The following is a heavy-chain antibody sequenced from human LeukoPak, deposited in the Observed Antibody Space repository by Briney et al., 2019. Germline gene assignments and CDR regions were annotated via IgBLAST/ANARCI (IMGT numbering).Heavy chain of an antibody. CDR3: ARDRIFGVVNWFDP. D-gene: IGHD3-3*01. CDR1: GGTFSSYA. Sequence: SVKVSCKASGGTFSSYAISWVRQAPGQGLEWMGRIIPILGIANYAQKFQGRVTITADKSTSTAHMELSSLRSEDTAVYYCARDRIFGVVNWFDPWGQGTLVTVSS. V-gene: IGHV1-69*04. J-gene: IGHJ5*02. CDR2: IIPILGIA.